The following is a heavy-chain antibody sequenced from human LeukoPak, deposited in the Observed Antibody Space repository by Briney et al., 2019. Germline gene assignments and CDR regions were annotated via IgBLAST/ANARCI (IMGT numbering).Heavy chain of an antibody. J-gene: IGHJ5*02. V-gene: IGHV4-39*01. CDR1: GGSLSSSSYY. CDR3: ARQDARLPSNYYDSRRYNWFDP. D-gene: IGHD3-22*01. CDR2: INHSGST. Sequence: PSETLSLTCTVSGGSLSSSSYYWSWIRQPPGKGLEWIGEINHSGSTNYNPSLKSRVTISVDTSKNQFSLKLSSVTAADTAVYYCARQDARLPSNYYDSRRYNWFDPWGQGTLVTVSS.